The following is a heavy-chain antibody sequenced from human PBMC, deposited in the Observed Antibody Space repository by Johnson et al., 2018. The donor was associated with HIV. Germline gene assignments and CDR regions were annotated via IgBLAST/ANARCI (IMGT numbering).Heavy chain of an antibody. CDR1: GFTFSYYA. CDR3: ARDNGAVAGPEGAFDI. CDR2: ISYDGSER. D-gene: IGHD6-19*01. Sequence: MQLVESGGGLVQPGGSLRLSCGASGFTFSYYAMHWVRQAPGKGLEWVAVISYDGSERYYADSVKGRFTISRDNSKNTLYLQMNSLRAEDTAVYYCARDNGAVAGPEGAFDIWGQGTMVTVSS. V-gene: IGHV3-30*04. J-gene: IGHJ3*02.